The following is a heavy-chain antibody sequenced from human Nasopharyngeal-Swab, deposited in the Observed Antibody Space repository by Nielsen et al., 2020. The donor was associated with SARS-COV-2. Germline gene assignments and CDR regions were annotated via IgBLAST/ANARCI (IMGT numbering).Heavy chain of an antibody. CDR2: FDPEDGET. CDR1: GYTLTELS. Sequence: ASVKVSCKVSGYTLTELSIHWVRQAPGKGLEWMGGFDPEDGETIYAQKFQGRVTMTEDTSTDTAYMELSSLRSGDTAVYYCATDRHGFIRGGFDYWGQGTLVTVSS. J-gene: IGHJ4*02. CDR3: ATDRHGFIRGGFDY. V-gene: IGHV1-24*01. D-gene: IGHD3-10*01.